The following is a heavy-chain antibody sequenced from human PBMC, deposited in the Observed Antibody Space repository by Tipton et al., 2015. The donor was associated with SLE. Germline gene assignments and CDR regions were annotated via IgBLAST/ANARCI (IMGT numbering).Heavy chain of an antibody. CDR3: AIDAAAGPGFAFDI. CDR1: GGTFSSYA. CDR2: IIPIFGTA. V-gene: IGHV1-69*05. D-gene: IGHD6-13*01. J-gene: IGHJ3*02. Sequence: QLVQSGAEVKKPGSSVKVSCKASGGTFSSYAISWVRQAPGQGLEWMGGIIPIFGTANYAQKFQGRVTITTDETTSTAYMELSSLRSEDPAVYYGAIDAAAGPGFAFDIWAQGTMVTVSS.